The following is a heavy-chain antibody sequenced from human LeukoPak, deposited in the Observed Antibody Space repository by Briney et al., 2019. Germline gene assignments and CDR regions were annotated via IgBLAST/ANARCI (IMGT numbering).Heavy chain of an antibody. CDR2: IYYSGST. D-gene: IGHD2-2*01. CDR1: GGSISSYY. CDR3: ARRYCSSTSCPNWFDP. J-gene: IGHJ5*02. Sequence: SETLSLTCTVSGGSISSYYWGWIRQPPGKGLEWIGSIYYSGSTYYNPSLKSRVTISVDTSKNQFSLKLSSVTAADTAVYYCARRYCSSTSCPNWFDPWGQGTLVTVSS. V-gene: IGHV4-39*01.